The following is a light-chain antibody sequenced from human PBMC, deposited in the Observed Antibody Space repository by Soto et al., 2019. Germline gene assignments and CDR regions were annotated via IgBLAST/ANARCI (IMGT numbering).Light chain of an antibody. CDR2: RNS. V-gene: IGLV1-47*01. CDR3: AAWDDNLSGLYV. J-gene: IGLJ1*01. Sequence: VLTQSPSASGTPGQRVTISCSGSASTIGRNYVYWYQQLPGTAPKLLTYRNSQRPSGVPDRFSGSKSGTSASLAISGLRSEDEADYYCAAWDDNLSGLYVFGAGTKVTVL. CDR1: ASTIGRNY.